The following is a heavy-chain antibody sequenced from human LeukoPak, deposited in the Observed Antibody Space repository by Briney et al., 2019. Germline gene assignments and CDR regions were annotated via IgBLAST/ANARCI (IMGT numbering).Heavy chain of an antibody. Sequence: GGSLRLSCAASGFTFSDYYMSWIRQAPGKGLEWVSYISSSGSTIYYADSVKGRFTISRDNSKNTLYLQMNRLRAEDTAVYYCAKDFYYFDYWGQGTLVTVSS. CDR2: ISSSGSTI. V-gene: IGHV3-11*01. CDR1: GFTFSDYY. J-gene: IGHJ4*02. CDR3: AKDFYYFDY.